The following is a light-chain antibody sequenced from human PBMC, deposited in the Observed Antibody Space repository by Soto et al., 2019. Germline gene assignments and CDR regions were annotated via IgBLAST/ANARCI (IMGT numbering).Light chain of an antibody. Sequence: QSVLTQPPSASGTPGQRVTISCSGSSSNIGSNTVNWYQQLPGTAPKLLIYSNTQRPSGVPARFSGSKSGTSASLAISGLQSEDEADYYCAAWDDSLSGVVFGGGTKLTVL. CDR2: SNT. CDR1: SSNIGSNT. CDR3: AAWDDSLSGVV. J-gene: IGLJ2*01. V-gene: IGLV1-44*01.